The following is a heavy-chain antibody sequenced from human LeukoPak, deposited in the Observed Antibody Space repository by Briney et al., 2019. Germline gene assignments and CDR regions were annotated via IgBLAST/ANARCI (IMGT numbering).Heavy chain of an antibody. CDR3: VRDRFGERTFEI. CDR1: GFVFANYD. CDR2: ILVAGDT. J-gene: IGHJ3*02. Sequence: WGSLRLSCAASGFVFANYDMHWVRQCTGKRPEWVAHILVAGDTSYADSMQRRFTISRDNGKRSVYLQMNSLRDGDTAIYYCVRDRFGERTFEIWGQRKTVTVSS. V-gene: IGHV3-13*01. D-gene: IGHD3-10*01.